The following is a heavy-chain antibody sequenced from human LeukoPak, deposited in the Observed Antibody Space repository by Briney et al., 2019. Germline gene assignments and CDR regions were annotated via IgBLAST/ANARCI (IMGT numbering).Heavy chain of an antibody. J-gene: IGHJ4*02. CDR2: IYHSGST. Sequence: SETLSLTCAVSGGSISSGGYSWSWIRQPPGKGLEWIGYIYHSGSTNYNPSLKSRVTISVDTSKNQFSLKLSSVTAADTAVYYCARGPHYYDSSGLDYWGQGTLVTVSS. D-gene: IGHD3-22*01. CDR1: GGSISSGGYS. CDR3: ARGPHYYDSSGLDY. V-gene: IGHV4-30-2*01.